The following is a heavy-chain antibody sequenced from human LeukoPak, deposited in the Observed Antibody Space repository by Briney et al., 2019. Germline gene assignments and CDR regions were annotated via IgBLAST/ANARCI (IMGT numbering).Heavy chain of an antibody. Sequence: PGGSLRLSCVASGFTFSSYNMIWVRQAPGKGLEWVSGLSGSGRATYYAHSVKGRFTISRENSKNTMFLQMHSLRVGDTAVYYCARQRVMLTGTGGTWIDPWGQGTLVTVSS. CDR3: ARQRVMLTGTGGTWIDP. J-gene: IGHJ5*02. V-gene: IGHV3-23*01. CDR1: GFTFSSYN. CDR2: LSGSGRAT. D-gene: IGHD1/OR15-1a*01.